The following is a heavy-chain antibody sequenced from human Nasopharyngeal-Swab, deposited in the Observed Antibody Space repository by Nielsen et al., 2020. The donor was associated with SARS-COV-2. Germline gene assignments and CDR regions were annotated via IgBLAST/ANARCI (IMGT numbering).Heavy chain of an antibody. CDR2: ISSSSSYI. D-gene: IGHD5-12*01. CDR3: ARAKWLRANFDY. CDR1: GFTFSSYS. Sequence: GGSLRLSCAASGFTFSSYSMNWVRQAPGKGLEWVSSISSSSSYIYYADSVKGRFTISRDNAKNSLYLQMNSLRAEDTAVYYCARAKWLRANFDYWGQGTLVTVSS. V-gene: IGHV3-21*01. J-gene: IGHJ4*02.